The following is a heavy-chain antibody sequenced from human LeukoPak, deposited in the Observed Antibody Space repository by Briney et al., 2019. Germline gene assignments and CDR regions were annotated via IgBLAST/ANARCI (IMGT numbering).Heavy chain of an antibody. CDR2: IYYSGST. CDR1: GGSISSSSYY. V-gene: IGHV4-39*01. Sequence: SETLSLTCTVSGGSISSSSYYWGWIRQPPGNGLEWIGSIYYSGSTYYNPSLKSRVTISVDTSKNQFSLKLSSVTAADTAVYYCASGKRSSSPPKYFDYWGQGTLVTVSS. J-gene: IGHJ4*02. D-gene: IGHD6-13*01. CDR3: ASGKRSSSPPKYFDY.